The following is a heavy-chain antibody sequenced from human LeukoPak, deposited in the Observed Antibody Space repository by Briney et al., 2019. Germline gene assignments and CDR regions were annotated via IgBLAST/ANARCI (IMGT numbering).Heavy chain of an antibody. CDR2: IGTAGDT. V-gene: IGHV3-13*04. J-gene: IGHJ4*02. CDR3: ARADYGGNLDY. Sequence: GGSLRLSRAASGFTFSSYDMHWVRQATGKGLEWVSAIGTAGDTYYPGSVKGRFTISRENAKNSLYLQMNSLRAGDTAVYYRARADYGGNLDYWGQGTLVTVSS. CDR1: GFTFSSYD. D-gene: IGHD4-23*01.